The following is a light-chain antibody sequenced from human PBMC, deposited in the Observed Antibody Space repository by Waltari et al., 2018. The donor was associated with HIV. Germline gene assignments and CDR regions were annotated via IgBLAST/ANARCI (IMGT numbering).Light chain of an antibody. CDR1: SSDAGGFNS. CDR2: EVN. V-gene: IGLV2-8*01. J-gene: IGLJ2*01. Sequence: QSALTQPPSASGSPGQSVTIPCTGTSSDAGGFNSVSWYQQHPGKAPKLMIYEVNRRPSGVPDRFSGSKSGNTASLTVSGLQAEDEADYYCSSYTGSNNLVFGGGTKLTVL. CDR3: SSYTGSNNLV.